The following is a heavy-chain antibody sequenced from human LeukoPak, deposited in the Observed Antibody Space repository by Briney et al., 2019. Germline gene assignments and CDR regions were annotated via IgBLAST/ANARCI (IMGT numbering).Heavy chain of an antibody. J-gene: IGHJ4*02. CDR3: ARFWIQLWFFDY. Sequence: GGSLRLSCAASGFIFSTYGMHCVRQAPGKGLEWVAFIRYDGSNTYYADSVKGRFTISRDNAKNSLYLQMNSLRAEDTAVYYCARFWIQLWFFDYWGQGTLVTVSS. V-gene: IGHV3-30*02. D-gene: IGHD5-18*01. CDR2: IRYDGSNT. CDR1: GFIFSTYG.